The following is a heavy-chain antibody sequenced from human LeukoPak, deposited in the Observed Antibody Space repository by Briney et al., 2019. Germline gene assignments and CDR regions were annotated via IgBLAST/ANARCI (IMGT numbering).Heavy chain of an antibody. CDR3: ARLKAGN. V-gene: IGHV3-48*02. Sequence: GGSLRLSCATSEFTFSSYAMSWVRQAPGKGLEWVSYISDRGDTIYYADSVKGRFTISRDNANNSVSLQMDSLRDEDTAVYYCARLKAGNWGPGSLVTVSS. CDR1: EFTFSSYA. CDR2: ISDRGDTI. J-gene: IGHJ4*01.